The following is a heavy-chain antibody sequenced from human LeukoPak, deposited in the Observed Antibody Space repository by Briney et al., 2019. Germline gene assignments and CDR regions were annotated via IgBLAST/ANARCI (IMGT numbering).Heavy chain of an antibody. V-gene: IGHV1-2*02. Sequence: ASVKVSCKSSGYTFNGYYTHWVRQAPGQGLEWMGWINPNNGGTKYAQNFQGRVTMTRDTSISTAYMELDRLRFDDTAVYYCARDLTGRRTTVTPPGDYWGQGTLVTVSS. CDR1: GYTFNGYY. CDR3: ARDLTGRRTTVTPPGDY. D-gene: IGHD4-17*01. CDR2: INPNNGGT. J-gene: IGHJ4*02.